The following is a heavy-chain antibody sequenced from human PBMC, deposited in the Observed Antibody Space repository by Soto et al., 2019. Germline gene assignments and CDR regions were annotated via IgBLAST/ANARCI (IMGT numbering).Heavy chain of an antibody. D-gene: IGHD3-10*01. CDR1: GFTFSSYA. CDR3: AAPQLWFGELLSGGIGY. J-gene: IGHJ4*02. V-gene: IGHV3-30-3*01. Sequence: GGSLRLSCAASGFTFSSYAMHWVRQAPGKGLEWVAVISYDGSNKYYADSVKGRFTISRDNSKNTLYLQMNSLRAEDTAVYYCAAPQLWFGELLSGGIGYWGQGTLVTVSS. CDR2: ISYDGSNK.